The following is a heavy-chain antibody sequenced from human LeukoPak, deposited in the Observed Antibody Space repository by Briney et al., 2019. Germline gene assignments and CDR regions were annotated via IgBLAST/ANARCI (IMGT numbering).Heavy chain of an antibody. CDR3: ASRKLGNDY. Sequence: SETLSLTCTVSGGSISNYYWSWIRQPPGKGLEWIAYIYYSGRTNYNPSLKSRVTISVDTSKNQFSLKLSSVTAADTAVYYCASRKLGNDYWGQGTLVTVSS. CDR2: IYYSGRT. J-gene: IGHJ4*02. D-gene: IGHD7-27*01. V-gene: IGHV4-59*12. CDR1: GGSISNYY.